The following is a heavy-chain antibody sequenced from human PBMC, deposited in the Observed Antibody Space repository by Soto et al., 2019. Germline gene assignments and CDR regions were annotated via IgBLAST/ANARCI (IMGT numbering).Heavy chain of an antibody. Sequence: GGSLRLSCAASGFTFSSYAMHWVRQAPGKGLEWVAVISYDGSNKYYADSVKGRFTISRDNSKNTLYLQMNSLRAEDTAVYYCATYGDYEGYYYYGMDVWGQGTTVTVSS. CDR1: GFTFSSYA. J-gene: IGHJ6*02. CDR2: ISYDGSNK. V-gene: IGHV3-30-3*01. D-gene: IGHD4-17*01. CDR3: ATYGDYEGYYYYGMDV.